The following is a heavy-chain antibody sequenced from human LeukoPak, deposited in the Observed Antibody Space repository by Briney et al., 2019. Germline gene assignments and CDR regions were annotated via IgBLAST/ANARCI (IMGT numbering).Heavy chain of an antibody. J-gene: IGHJ4*02. CDR2: INHSGST. Sequence: SETLSLTCAVYGGSFSGYYWSWIRQPPGKGLEWIGEINHSGSTNYNPSLKSRVTISVDASKNQFSLKLSSVTAADTAVYYCARGLQWLVKYYFDYWGQGTLVTVSS. CDR1: GGSFSGYY. CDR3: ARGLQWLVKYYFDY. V-gene: IGHV4-34*01. D-gene: IGHD6-19*01.